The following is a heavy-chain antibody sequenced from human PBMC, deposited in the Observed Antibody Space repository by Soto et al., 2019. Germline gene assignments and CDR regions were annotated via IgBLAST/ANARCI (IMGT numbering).Heavy chain of an antibody. CDR1: GFTFSNAW. D-gene: IGHD3-9*01. J-gene: IGHJ4*02. V-gene: IGHV3-15*01. Sequence: EVQLVESGGGLVKPGGSLRLSCAASGFTFSNAWMSWVRQAPGKGLEWVGRIKSKTDGGTTDYAAPVKGRFTISRDDSKNTLYLQMNSLKTEDTAVYYCTTTYYDILTGLRDFDYWGQGTLVTVSS. CDR3: TTTYYDILTGLRDFDY. CDR2: IKSKTDGGTT.